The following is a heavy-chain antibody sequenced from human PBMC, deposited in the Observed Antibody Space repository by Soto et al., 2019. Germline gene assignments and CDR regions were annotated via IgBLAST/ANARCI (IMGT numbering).Heavy chain of an antibody. CDR1: GDSISDTIYY. D-gene: IGHD5-18*01. Sequence: PSETLSLTCRVSGDSISDTIYYWGWIRQPPGMGLEWIGSIHYSGSTYYNPSLKSRVTISVDTSKNQFSLKLSSVTAADTAVYYCARDSGRGYSYGYPFGYFDYWGQGTLVTVSS. CDR3: ARDSGRGYSYGYPFGYFDY. CDR2: IHYSGST. V-gene: IGHV4-39*07. J-gene: IGHJ4*02.